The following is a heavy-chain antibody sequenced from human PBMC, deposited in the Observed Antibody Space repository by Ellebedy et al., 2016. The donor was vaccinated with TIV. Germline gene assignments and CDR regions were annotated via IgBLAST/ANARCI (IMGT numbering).Heavy chain of an antibody. Sequence: ASVKVSCKASGYTFTDYYIHWVRQAPGQGLEWMGWINPNSGGTSYAQKFQGWVTMTRDTSISTAYMELSRLRSDDTAVYYCARDNATTTFDYWGQGALVTVSS. J-gene: IGHJ4*02. CDR1: GYTFTDYY. V-gene: IGHV1-2*04. CDR2: INPNSGGT. D-gene: IGHD4-17*01. CDR3: ARDNATTTFDY.